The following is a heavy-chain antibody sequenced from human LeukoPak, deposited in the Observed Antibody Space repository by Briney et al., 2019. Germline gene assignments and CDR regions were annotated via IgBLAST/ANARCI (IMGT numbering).Heavy chain of an antibody. D-gene: IGHD2-21*02. CDR2: IIPIYNPV. Sequence: SVKVSCKTSGGTFSSYAFSWMRQAPGQGLEWVGRIIPIYNPVDYTQRFQGRVTITADVSTNTVYLELSSLRYDDTAVYYCAREPLGCGGDCHFDYWGQGTLVTVSS. J-gene: IGHJ4*02. V-gene: IGHV1-69*13. CDR3: AREPLGCGGDCHFDY. CDR1: GGTFSSYA.